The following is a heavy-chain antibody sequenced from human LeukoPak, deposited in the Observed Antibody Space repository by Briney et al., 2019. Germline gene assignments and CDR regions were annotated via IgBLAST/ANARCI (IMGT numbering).Heavy chain of an antibody. CDR1: GRSFSGYY. CDR2: INHSGST. J-gene: IGHJ5*02. CDR3: GRARFNRVRGVIRLVP. Sequence: SETLSLTCAVYGRSFSGYYWSWLRQPPGKGLEGVGEINHSGSTNYNPSLKRRVTISVDTSKNQFSLKRSCVSAADTAVYYCGRARFNRVRGVIRLVPWGQGTLVTVSS. D-gene: IGHD3-10*01. V-gene: IGHV4-34*01.